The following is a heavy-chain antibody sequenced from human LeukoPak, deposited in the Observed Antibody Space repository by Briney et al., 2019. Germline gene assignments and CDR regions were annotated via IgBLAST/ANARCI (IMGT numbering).Heavy chain of an antibody. Sequence: PGGSLRLSCAASGFTFSSYGMHWVRQAPGKGLEWVAFIRYDGSNKYYADSVKGRFTISRDNSKKTLYLRMHSLRAEDTAVYYCAKASVWTMVRVVSYFDDWGQGIQVTVSS. V-gene: IGHV3-30*02. CDR2: IRYDGSNK. D-gene: IGHD3-10*01. J-gene: IGHJ4*02. CDR1: GFTFSSYG. CDR3: AKASVWTMVRVVSYFDD.